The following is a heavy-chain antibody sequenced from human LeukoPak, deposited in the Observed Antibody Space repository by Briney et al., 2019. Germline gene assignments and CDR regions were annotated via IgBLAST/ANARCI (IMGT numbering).Heavy chain of an antibody. J-gene: IGHJ4*02. CDR3: AKGRGYSYGQFDY. Sequence: PGGSLRLPCAASGFTFSSYGMHWVRQAPGKGLEWVAVISYDGSNKYYADSVKGRFTISRDNSKNTLYLQMNSLRAEDTAVYYCAKGRGYSYGQFDYWGQGTLVTVSS. CDR2: ISYDGSNK. V-gene: IGHV3-30*18. CDR1: GFTFSSYG. D-gene: IGHD5-18*01.